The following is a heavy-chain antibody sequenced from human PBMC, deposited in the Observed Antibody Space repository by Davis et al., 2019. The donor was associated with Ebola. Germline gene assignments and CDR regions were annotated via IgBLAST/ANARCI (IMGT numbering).Heavy chain of an antibody. CDR2: INYSGST. D-gene: IGHD6-19*01. Sequence: SETLSLTCAVEGESFSGYFWSWIRQSPEKGLEWVGQINYSGSTYYNPSLKSRVTISVVTSKNQFSLKLSSVTAADTAVYYCARPGSGWLYFDYWGQGTLVTVSS. CDR3: ARPGSGWLYFDY. J-gene: IGHJ4*02. CDR1: GESFSGYF. V-gene: IGHV4-34*01.